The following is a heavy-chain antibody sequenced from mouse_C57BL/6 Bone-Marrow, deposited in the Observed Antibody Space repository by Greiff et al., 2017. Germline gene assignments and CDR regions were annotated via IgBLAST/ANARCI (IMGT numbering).Heavy chain of an antibody. Sequence: VQLQQSGPELVKPGASVKISCKASGYAFSSSWMNWVKQRPGKGLEWIGRIYPGDGDTNYNGKFKGKATLTADKSSSTAYMQLSSLTSEDSAVYFFARSGGYSNSSDWYFDVWGTGTTVTVSS. J-gene: IGHJ1*03. CDR1: GYAFSSSW. V-gene: IGHV1-82*01. D-gene: IGHD2-5*01. CDR2: IYPGDGDT. CDR3: ARSGGYSNSSDWYFDV.